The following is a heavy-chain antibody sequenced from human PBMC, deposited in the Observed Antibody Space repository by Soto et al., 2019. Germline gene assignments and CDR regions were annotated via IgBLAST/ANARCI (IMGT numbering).Heavy chain of an antibody. V-gene: IGHV3-23*01. D-gene: IGHD3-10*01. CDR3: AKTFAELLWCGELLYQYYFDY. CDR1: GFTFSSYA. J-gene: IGHJ4*02. Sequence: EVQLLESGGGLVQPGGSLRLSCAASGFTFSSYAMSWVRQAPGKGLEWVSAISGSGGSTYYADSVKGRFTISRDNSKNTLYLQMNSLRAEDTAVYYCAKTFAELLWCGELLYQYYFDYWGQGTLVTVSS. CDR2: ISGSGGST.